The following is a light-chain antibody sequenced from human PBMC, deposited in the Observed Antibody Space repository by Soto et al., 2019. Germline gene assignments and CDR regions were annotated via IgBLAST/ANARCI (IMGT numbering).Light chain of an antibody. J-gene: IGKJ3*01. V-gene: IGKV2-28*01. Sequence: IVMTQSPLSLPVTPGEAASISFRSSQSLLHSNGYNYLDWYLQKPGQSPQLLIYLGSNRASGVPDRFRGSGSGTDFTLKISRVEAEDVGVYYCMQALQTPFFGPGTKVDIK. CDR1: QSLLHSNGYNY. CDR3: MQALQTPF. CDR2: LGS.